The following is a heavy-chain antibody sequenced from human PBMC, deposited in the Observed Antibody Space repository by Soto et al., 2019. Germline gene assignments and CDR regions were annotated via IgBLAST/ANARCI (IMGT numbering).Heavy chain of an antibody. D-gene: IGHD6-13*01. CDR2: ISTAGAVT. V-gene: IGHV3-23*01. CDR1: GFTFTDYA. Sequence: GGSLRLSCAASGFTFTDYAMTWVRQAPGKGLEYVSGISTAGAVTYYADSVKGRSTISRDNSKNTLYLQMNSLGAEDTAVYYCEKRGSSWAPVDYWGQGTLVTVSS. J-gene: IGHJ4*02. CDR3: EKRGSSWAPVDY.